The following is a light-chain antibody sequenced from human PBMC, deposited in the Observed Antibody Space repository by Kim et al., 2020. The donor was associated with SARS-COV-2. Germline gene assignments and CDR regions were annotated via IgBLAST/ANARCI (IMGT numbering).Light chain of an antibody. CDR3: QQFYNRSPIT. Sequence: EIVMTQSPATLSVSPGERATLSCRASQSVSNNLAWYQQKPGQAPRLLLYGASTRATGVPARFSGSGSGTEFTLTISSLQSEDSAVYYCQQFYNRSPITFGQGTRLEIK. CDR2: GAS. J-gene: IGKJ5*01. V-gene: IGKV3-15*01. CDR1: QSVSNN.